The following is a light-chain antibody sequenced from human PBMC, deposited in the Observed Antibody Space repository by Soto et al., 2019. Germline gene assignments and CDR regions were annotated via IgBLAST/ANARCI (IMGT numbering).Light chain of an antibody. J-gene: IGLJ1*01. CDR1: TSDIGFYDY. CDR2: GVT. Sequence: QSVLTQPASVSGSPGQSLTISCTGTTSDIGFYDYVSWYQQYPGKAPKLLIYGVTIRPSGISNRFSGSKSGSTASLTISGLRDEDEADYYCQSYDSSLSGSVFGTGTKVTVL. CDR3: QSYDSSLSGSV. V-gene: IGLV2-14*01.